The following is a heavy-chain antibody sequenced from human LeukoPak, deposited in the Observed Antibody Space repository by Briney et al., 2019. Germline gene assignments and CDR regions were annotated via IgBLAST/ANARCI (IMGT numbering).Heavy chain of an antibody. Sequence: GGSLRLSCAASGFIFSSYGMHWVRQAPGKGLEWVANIKQDGSEKYYVDSVKDRFTISRDNAKNSLYLQMNSLRAEDAAVYYCTRENWYIDYWGQGNLVTVSS. J-gene: IGHJ4*02. CDR1: GFIFSSYG. CDR2: IKQDGSEK. CDR3: TRENWYIDY. V-gene: IGHV3-7*01.